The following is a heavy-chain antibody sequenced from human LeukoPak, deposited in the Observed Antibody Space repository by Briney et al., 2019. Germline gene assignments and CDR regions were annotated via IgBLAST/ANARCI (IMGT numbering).Heavy chain of an antibody. Sequence: SETLSLTCTVSGGSISSHYWSWIRQPPGKTLEWIGYIYCSGSTNYNPSLRSRVTISVDSSKNQFSLKMSSVTAADTAVYYCARGSGQWGFDSWGQGTLVTVSS. CDR3: ARGSGQWGFDS. V-gene: IGHV4-59*11. CDR1: GGSISSHY. D-gene: IGHD3-10*01. CDR2: IYCSGST. J-gene: IGHJ4*02.